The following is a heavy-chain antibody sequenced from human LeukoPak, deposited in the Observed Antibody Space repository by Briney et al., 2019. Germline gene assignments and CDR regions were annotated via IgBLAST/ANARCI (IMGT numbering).Heavy chain of an antibody. V-gene: IGHV1-2*02. CDR3: ARADYYGSGSYYTHDYYYYYYMDV. Sequence: ASVKVSCKASGYTFTGYYMHWVRQAPGQGLEWMGWINPNSGGTNYAQKFQGRVTMTRDTSISTAYMELSSLRSEDTAVYYCARADYYGSGSYYTHDYYYYYYMDVWGKGTTVTVSS. CDR1: GYTFTGYY. D-gene: IGHD3-10*01. CDR2: INPNSGGT. J-gene: IGHJ6*03.